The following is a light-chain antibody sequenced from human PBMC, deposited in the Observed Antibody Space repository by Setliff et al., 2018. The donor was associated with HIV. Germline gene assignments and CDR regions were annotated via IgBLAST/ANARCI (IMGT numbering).Light chain of an antibody. CDR2: DVD. V-gene: IGLV2-14*01. CDR1: SSDVGAFNY. CDR3: TSYTATNTLV. J-gene: IGLJ1*01. Sequence: QSVLTQPASVSGSPGQSITMSCTGTSSDVGAFNYVSWYQHHPGKAPELIIHDVDNRPSGVSTRFSGSKSGNTASLTISGLQPEDEADYYCTSYTATNTLVFGSGTKVTVL.